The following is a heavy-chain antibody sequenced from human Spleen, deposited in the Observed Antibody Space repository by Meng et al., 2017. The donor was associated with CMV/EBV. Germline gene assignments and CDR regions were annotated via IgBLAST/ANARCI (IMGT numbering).Heavy chain of an antibody. J-gene: IGHJ5*02. CDR2: ISAYNGNT. CDR3: ARVRYSSGWYPGWFDP. D-gene: IGHD6-19*01. V-gene: IGHV1-18*04. Sequence: QVQLVQSGTEVKKPGASVKVSCKASGYTFTGYSLHWVRQAPGQGLEWMGWISAYNGNTNYAQKLQGRVTMTTDTSTSTAYMELRSLRSDDTAVYYCARVRYSSGWYPGWFDPWGQGTLVTVSS. CDR1: GYTFTGYS.